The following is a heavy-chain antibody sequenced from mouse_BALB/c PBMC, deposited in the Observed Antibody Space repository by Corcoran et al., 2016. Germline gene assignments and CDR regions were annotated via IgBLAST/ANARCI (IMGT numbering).Heavy chain of an antibody. J-gene: IGHJ2*01. D-gene: IGHD2-4*01. Sequence: EVQLQQSGPELVKPGATVNMSCKASGYTFTSYVLNWVKQKPGQGLEWIGYINPYNDGTKYNEKFKGKATLTSDKSSSTAYMELSSLTSEDSAVYYCASSMITYYFDYWGQGTTLTVSS. CDR2: INPYNDGT. CDR1: GYTFTSYV. CDR3: ASSMITYYFDY. V-gene: IGHV1S136*01.